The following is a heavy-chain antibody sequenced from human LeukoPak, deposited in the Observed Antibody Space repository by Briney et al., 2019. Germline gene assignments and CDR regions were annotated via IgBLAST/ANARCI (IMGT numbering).Heavy chain of an antibody. Sequence: GGSLRLSCAASGFTFSNYTMNWVRRAPGKGLEWVSSISSSSSYIYYADSVKGRFTISRDNAKNSLYLQMNSLRAEDMAVYYCARDPGGYSSGGELDVWGKGTTVTVSS. CDR1: GFTFSNYT. J-gene: IGHJ6*04. V-gene: IGHV3-21*01. CDR3: ARDPGGYSSGGELDV. D-gene: IGHD6-19*01. CDR2: ISSSSSYI.